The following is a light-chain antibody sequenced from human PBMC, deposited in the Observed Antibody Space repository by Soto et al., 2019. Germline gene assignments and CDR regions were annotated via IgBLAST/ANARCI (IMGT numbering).Light chain of an antibody. V-gene: IGLV1-40*01. CDR1: SSNIGAGYD. CDR2: GNS. Sequence: QSVLTQPPSVSGAPGQRVTISCTGSSSNIGAGYDVHWYQQLPGTAPKLLIYGNSNRPSGVPDRFSGSKSGTSASLAITGIQAEDEADYYCQSYDSSLSGLHVVFGGGTKLTVL. J-gene: IGLJ2*01. CDR3: QSYDSSLSGLHVV.